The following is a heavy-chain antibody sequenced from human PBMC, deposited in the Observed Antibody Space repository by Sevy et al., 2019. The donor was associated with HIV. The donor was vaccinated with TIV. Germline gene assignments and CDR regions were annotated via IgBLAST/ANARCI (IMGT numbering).Heavy chain of an antibody. D-gene: IGHD2-21*02. V-gene: IGHV3-30-3*02. CDR3: AKTLQKLPFHPHYFDY. J-gene: IGHJ4*02. CDR2: ISYDGSAK. CDR1: GFSFNTHA. Sequence: GGSLRLSCAASGFSFNTHAMHWVRQAPGKGLDWVALISYDGSAKYYADSVKGRFTISRDVSKSTLYLQMNSLTAEDTAMFYCAKTLQKLPFHPHYFDYWGQGTLVTVSS.